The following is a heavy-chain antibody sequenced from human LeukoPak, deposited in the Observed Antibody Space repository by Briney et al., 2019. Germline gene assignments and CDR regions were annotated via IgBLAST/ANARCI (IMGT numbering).Heavy chain of an antibody. D-gene: IGHD6-13*01. Sequence: SETLSLTCTVSGGSISSSSYYWGWIRQPLGKGLEWIGSIYYSGSTYYNPSLKSRVTISVDTSKNQFSLRLSSVTAADTALYYCASSPVEGSSYIPHWGQGTLVTVSS. CDR3: ASSPVEGSSYIPH. CDR1: GGSISSSSYY. J-gene: IGHJ4*02. CDR2: IYYSGST. V-gene: IGHV4-39*07.